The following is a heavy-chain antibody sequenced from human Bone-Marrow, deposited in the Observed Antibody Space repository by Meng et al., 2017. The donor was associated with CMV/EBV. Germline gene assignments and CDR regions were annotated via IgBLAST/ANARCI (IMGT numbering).Heavy chain of an antibody. J-gene: IGHJ2*01. D-gene: IGHD2-15*01. CDR3: ARGALGVYCSGGSCYSDWYFDL. CDR1: GGTFSSYT. V-gene: IGHV1-69*02. Sequence: SVKVSCKASGGTFSSYTISWVRQAPGQGREWMGRIIPILGIANSAQKFQGRVTITADKSTSTGYMELSSLRSEDTAVYYCARGALGVYCSGGSCYSDWYFDLWGRGTLVTVSS. CDR2: IIPILGIA.